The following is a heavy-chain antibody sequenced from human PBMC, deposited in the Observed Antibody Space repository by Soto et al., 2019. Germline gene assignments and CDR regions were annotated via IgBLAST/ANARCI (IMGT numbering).Heavy chain of an antibody. CDR2: MYYSGYT. CDR3: SRQRNYYDTRGYTDY. V-gene: IGHV4-39*01. Sequence: SETLSLTCTVSVGSITSSISYWGWIRQSPGKGLEWIGNMYYSGYTYYNPSLESRVTISVDTSKNQFSLRLSSVTAADTAVYYCSRQRNYYDTRGYTDYWGQGFMVTVSS. J-gene: IGHJ4*02. D-gene: IGHD3-22*01. CDR1: VGSITSSISY.